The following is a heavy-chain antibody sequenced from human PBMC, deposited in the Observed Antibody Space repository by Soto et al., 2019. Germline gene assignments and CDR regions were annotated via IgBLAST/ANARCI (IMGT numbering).Heavy chain of an antibody. D-gene: IGHD3-10*01. Sequence: QVQLVQSGAEVKKPRASVKVSCKASGYTFTSYGISWVRQAPGQGLEWMGWSSAYNGKTNYAQKLPVRGTMTIVASTNTAYMELPGLRSDDTAVYYCARDRSIGRVVMIWLFDYWGQGTLVTVSS. CDR2: SSAYNGKT. J-gene: IGHJ4*02. V-gene: IGHV1-18*04. CDR3: ARDRSIGRVVMIWLFDY. CDR1: GYTFTSYG.